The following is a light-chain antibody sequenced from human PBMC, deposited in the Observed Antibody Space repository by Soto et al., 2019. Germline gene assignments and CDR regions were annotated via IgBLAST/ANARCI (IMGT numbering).Light chain of an antibody. J-gene: IGLJ1*01. Sequence: QSVLTQPASVSGSPGQSITISCTVTSSDVGGYNHVSWYQIHPGKAPKLIIYEVTSRPSGVSYRFSGSKSGNSASLTISGLQAEDEADYYCSSYASSSSYVFGGGTKSPS. V-gene: IGLV2-14*01. CDR3: SSYASSSSYV. CDR1: SSDVGGYNH. CDR2: EVT.